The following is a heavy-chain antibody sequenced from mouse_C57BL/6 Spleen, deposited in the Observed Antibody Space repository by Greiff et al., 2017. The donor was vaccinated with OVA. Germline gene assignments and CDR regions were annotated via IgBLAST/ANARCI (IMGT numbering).Heavy chain of an antibody. J-gene: IGHJ3*01. CDR3: TRCRSAWFAY. Sequence: QVQLQQSGAELVRPGASVTLSCKASGYTFTDYEMHWVKQTPVHGLEWIGAIDPETGGTAYNQKFKGKAILTADKSSSTAYMELRSLTSEDSAVYYCTRCRSAWFAYWGQGTLVTVSA. CDR2: IDPETGGT. V-gene: IGHV1-15*01. CDR1: GYTFTDYE.